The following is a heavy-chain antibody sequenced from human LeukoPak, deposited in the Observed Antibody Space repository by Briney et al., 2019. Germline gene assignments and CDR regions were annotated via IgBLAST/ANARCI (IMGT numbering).Heavy chain of an antibody. J-gene: IGHJ3*02. D-gene: IGHD6-6*01. V-gene: IGHV1-8*03. CDR2: MNPNSGHT. Sequence: ASVKVSCKASGYTFTSYDINWVRQATGQGLEWMGWMNPNSGHTGYAQKFQGRVTITADESTSTAYMELSSLRSEDTAVYYCARWVGSSSQDAFDIWGQGTMVTVSS. CDR1: GYTFTSYD. CDR3: ARWVGSSSQDAFDI.